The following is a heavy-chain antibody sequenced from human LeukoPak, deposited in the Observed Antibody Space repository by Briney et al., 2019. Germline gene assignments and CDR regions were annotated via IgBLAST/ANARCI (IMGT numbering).Heavy chain of an antibody. CDR2: IYSGGST. J-gene: IGHJ4*02. D-gene: IGHD3-9*01. Sequence: GGSLRLSCAASGFTFSNYWMTWVRQAPGKGLEWVSVIYSGGSTYYADSVKGRFTISRDNSKNTLYLQMNSLRAEDTAVYYCARDPPYDILTGYQYYFDYWGQGTLVTVSS. CDR3: ARDPPYDILTGYQYYFDY. CDR1: GFTFSNYW. V-gene: IGHV3-66*01.